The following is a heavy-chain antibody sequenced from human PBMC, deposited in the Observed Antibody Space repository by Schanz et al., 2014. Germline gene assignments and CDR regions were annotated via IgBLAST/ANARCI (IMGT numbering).Heavy chain of an antibody. CDR2: ISGSGGDT. Sequence: EVHLLESGGGLVPPGGSLRLSCAASGFTFSSYAMSWVRQAPGKGLEWVSAISGSGGDTYYADSVKGRFTISRDNSKNTLYLQMNSLRAEDTAVYYCVRDSFFAFDYWGQGTLVTVSS. V-gene: IGHV3-23*01. CDR3: VRDSFFAFDY. J-gene: IGHJ4*02. D-gene: IGHD3-3*01. CDR1: GFTFSSYA.